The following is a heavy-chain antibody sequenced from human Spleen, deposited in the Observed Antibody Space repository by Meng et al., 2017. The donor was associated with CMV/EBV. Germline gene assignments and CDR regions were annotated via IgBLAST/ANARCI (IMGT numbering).Heavy chain of an antibody. CDR1: GFTFSSYW. Sequence: GESLKISCAASGFTFSSYWMSWVRQASGKGLEWVSVIYTSGSTYYADSVQGRFTISRDNSKNTLYLDVNSLRAEDTAIYYCARRGDFSVVPGSYGMGVWGQGTTVTVSS. V-gene: IGHV3-66*02. CDR3: ARRGDFSVVPGSYGMGV. J-gene: IGHJ6*02. CDR2: IYTSGST. D-gene: IGHD2-21*01.